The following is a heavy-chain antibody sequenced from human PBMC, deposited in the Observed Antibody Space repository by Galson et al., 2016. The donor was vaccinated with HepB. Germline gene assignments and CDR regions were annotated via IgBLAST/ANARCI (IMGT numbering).Heavy chain of an antibody. CDR1: GYTFTNYG. D-gene: IGHD4-11*01. Sequence: SVKVSCKASGYTFTNYGINWVRQAPGQGLEWMGWIGAYNGNIKYTQKFQGRVTMTTDTSTSTAYMELRSLRSDDTAVYYCAGWESYSNYEFDYWGQGTLVTVSS. CDR2: IGAYNGNI. CDR3: AGWESYSNYEFDY. J-gene: IGHJ4*02. V-gene: IGHV1-18*01.